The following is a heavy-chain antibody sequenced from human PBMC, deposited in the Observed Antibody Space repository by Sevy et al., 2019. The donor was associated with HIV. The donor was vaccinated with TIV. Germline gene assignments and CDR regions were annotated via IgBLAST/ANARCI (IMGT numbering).Heavy chain of an antibody. CDR1: GVSISPYY. Sequence: SETLSLTCTVSGVSISPYYWTWVRQPPGKGLEWIGYIYYTGSSDHNSSLKSRVTTSVDTSKNQFSLRLTSLTAADTAIYYCAGGGPIQHQLDYFDSWGQGTLVTVSS. CDR2: IYYTGSS. J-gene: IGHJ4*02. V-gene: IGHV4-59*01. CDR3: AGGGPIQHQLDYFDS. D-gene: IGHD2-2*01.